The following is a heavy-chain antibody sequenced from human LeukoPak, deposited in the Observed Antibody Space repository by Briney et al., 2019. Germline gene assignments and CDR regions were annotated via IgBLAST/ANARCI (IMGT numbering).Heavy chain of an antibody. CDR1: GDSINSLDL. V-gene: IGHV4-4*02. CDR3: ARGVSPDY. CDR2: MYLSGTT. J-gene: IGHJ4*02. Sequence: SETLSLTCTVSGDSINSLDLWSWVRQPPGKGLEWIGEMYLSGTTHSNPSVKSRVTISVDTSKNQFSLKLSSVTAADTAVYYCARGVSPDYWGQGTLVTVSS.